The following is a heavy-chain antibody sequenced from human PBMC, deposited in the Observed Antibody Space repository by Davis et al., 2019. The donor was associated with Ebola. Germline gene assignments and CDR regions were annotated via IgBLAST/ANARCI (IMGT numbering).Heavy chain of an antibody. CDR3: ARWRYYGSGSHSRFDY. CDR1: GGSFSGYY. Sequence: SETLSLTCAVYGGSFSGYYWSWIRQPPGKGLEWIGEINHSGSTNYNPSLKSRVTISVDTSKNQFSLKLSSVTAADTAVYYCARWRYYGSGSHSRFDYWGQGTLVTVSS. CDR2: INHSGST. D-gene: IGHD3-10*01. V-gene: IGHV4-34*01. J-gene: IGHJ4*02.